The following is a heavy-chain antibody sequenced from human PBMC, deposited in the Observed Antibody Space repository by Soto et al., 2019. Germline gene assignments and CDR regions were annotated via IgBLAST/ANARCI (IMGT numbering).Heavy chain of an antibody. J-gene: IGHJ4*02. D-gene: IGHD6-6*01. CDR2: IYYSGST. CDR3: ATAGDSSSDY. Sequence: SETMCLTSTVSGGTISSYYWSWIRQPPGKGLEWIGYIYYSGSTNYNPSLKSRVTISVDTSKNQFSLKLSSVTAADTAVYYCATAGDSSSDYWGQGTLVTVSS. CDR1: GGTISSYY. V-gene: IGHV4-59*08.